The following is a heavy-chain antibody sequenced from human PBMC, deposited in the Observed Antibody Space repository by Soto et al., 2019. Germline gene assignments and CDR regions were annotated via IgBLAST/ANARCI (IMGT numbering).Heavy chain of an antibody. CDR2: IYYSGST. J-gene: IGHJ4*02. CDR3: AASGYDYYFDY. V-gene: IGHV4-39*01. Sequence: SETLSLTCTVSGGSISSSSYYWGWIRQPPGKGLEWIGSIYYSGSTYYNPSLKSRVTISVDTSKNQSSLELSSVTAADTAVYYCAASGYDYYFDYWGQGTLVTVSS. D-gene: IGHD5-12*01. CDR1: GGSISSSSYY.